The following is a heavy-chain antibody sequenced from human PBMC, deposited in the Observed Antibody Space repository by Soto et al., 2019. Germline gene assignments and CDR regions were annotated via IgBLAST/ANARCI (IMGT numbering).Heavy chain of an antibody. Sequence: EVQLVGSGGGLVQPGGSLRLSCAASGFTFSLYSMSWVRQAPGKGLEWVSYISRSSTGIHYADSVKGRFTISRDDVTNSMHLQMNSLRDGDTAVYYCASAVTWGLDVWGQGTTVSISS. CDR3: ASAVTWGLDV. CDR2: ISRSSTGI. V-gene: IGHV3-48*02. CDR1: GFTFSLYS. D-gene: IGHD3-10*01. J-gene: IGHJ6*01.